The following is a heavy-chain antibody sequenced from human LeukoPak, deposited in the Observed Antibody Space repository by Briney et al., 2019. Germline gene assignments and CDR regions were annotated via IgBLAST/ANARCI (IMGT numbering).Heavy chain of an antibody. V-gene: IGHV3-64*01. CDR2: ITSDGGIT. J-gene: IGHJ4*02. CDR3: ARDLTGTGDY. Sequence: SSITSDGGITYYANSVNGRFTISRDNSSNTLYLQMGSLRAEDMAVYYCARDLTGTGDYWGQGTLVTVSS. D-gene: IGHD1-20*01.